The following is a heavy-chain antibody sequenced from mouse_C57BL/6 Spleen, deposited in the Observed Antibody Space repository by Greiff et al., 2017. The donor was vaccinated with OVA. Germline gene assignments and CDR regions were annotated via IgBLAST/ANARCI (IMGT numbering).Heavy chain of an antibody. V-gene: IGHV10-3*01. CDR3: VRDGLWDYDWYFDV. D-gene: IGHD2-4*01. CDR2: IRSKSSNYAT. Sequence: EVKLVESGGGLVQPKGSLKLSCAASGFTFNTYAMHWVRQAPGKGLEWVARIRSKSSNYATYYADSVKDRFTISRDDSQSMLYLQMNNLKTEDTAMYYCVRDGLWDYDWYFDVWGTGTTVTVSS. CDR1: GFTFNTYA. J-gene: IGHJ1*03.